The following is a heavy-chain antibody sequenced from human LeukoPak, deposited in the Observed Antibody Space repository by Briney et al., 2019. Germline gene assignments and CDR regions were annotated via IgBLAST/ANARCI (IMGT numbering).Heavy chain of an antibody. CDR1: GFTVTNNF. Sequence: GGSLRLSCAASGFTVTNNFMSWVRQAPGKGLEWVSVIFSDGSTFYADSVKGRFTISRHNSENTLYLQLNSLRLGDTAVYYCAGGGYSYAWDYWGQGTHVTVSS. CDR2: IFSDGST. CDR3: AGGGYSYAWDY. J-gene: IGHJ4*02. D-gene: IGHD5-18*01. V-gene: IGHV3-53*04.